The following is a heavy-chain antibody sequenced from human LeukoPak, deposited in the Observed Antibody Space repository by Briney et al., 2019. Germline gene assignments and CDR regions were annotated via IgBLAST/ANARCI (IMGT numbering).Heavy chain of an antibody. V-gene: IGHV1-18*01. Sequence: AAVKVSCKASGYTFTSYGISWVRQAPGQGLGWMGCISAYNGNTNYAQKLEGRVTMTTDTSTSTAYMELRSLSSDDTAVYSCARRYGDYANYWFDPWGQGTLVTVSS. CDR2: ISAYNGNT. D-gene: IGHD4-17*01. J-gene: IGHJ5*02. CDR1: GYTFTSYG. CDR3: ARRYGDYANYWFDP.